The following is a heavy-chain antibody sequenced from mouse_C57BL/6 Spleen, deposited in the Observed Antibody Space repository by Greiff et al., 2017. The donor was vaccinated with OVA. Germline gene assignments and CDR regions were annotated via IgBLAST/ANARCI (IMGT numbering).Heavy chain of an antibody. V-gene: IGHV1-61*01. J-gene: IGHJ2*01. CDR3: ARFYYYGSNFDY. CDR2: IYHSDSET. Sequence: QVQLQQPGAELVRPGSSVKLSCKASGYTFTSYWMDWVKQRPGQGLEWIGNIYHSDSETHYNQKFKDKATLTVDKSSSTAYMQLSSLTSEDSAVYYCARFYYYGSNFDYWGQGTTLTVSS. D-gene: IGHD1-1*01. CDR1: GYTFTSYW.